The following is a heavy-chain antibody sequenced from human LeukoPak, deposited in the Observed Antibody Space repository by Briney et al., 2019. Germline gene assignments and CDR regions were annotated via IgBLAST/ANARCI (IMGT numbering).Heavy chain of an antibody. V-gene: IGHV4-59*08. CDR2: IYYSGST. J-gene: IGHJ4*02. CDR3: ARASLPVRASFDY. D-gene: IGHD1-26*01. Sequence: PSETLSLTCTVSGGSISSYYWSWIRQPPGKGLEWIGYIYYSGSTNNNPSLKSRVTISVDTSKNQFSLKLSSVTAADTAVYYCARASLPVRASFDYWGQGTLVTVSS. CDR1: GGSISSYY.